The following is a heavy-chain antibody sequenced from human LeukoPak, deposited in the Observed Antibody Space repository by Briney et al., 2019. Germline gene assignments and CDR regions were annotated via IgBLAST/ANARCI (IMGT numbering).Heavy chain of an antibody. CDR2: ISGSGGST. V-gene: IGHV3-23*01. D-gene: IGHD3-22*01. Sequence: GGSLRLSCEASGFTFSSYAMSWVRQAPGKGLEWVSAISGSGGSTYYADSVKGRFTISRDNSKNTLYLKMNSLRAEDTAVYYCAKGYYYDSSAYPSSYYYYYMDVWGKGTTVTVSS. CDR3: AKGYYYDSSAYPSSYYYYYMDV. CDR1: GFTFSSYA. J-gene: IGHJ6*03.